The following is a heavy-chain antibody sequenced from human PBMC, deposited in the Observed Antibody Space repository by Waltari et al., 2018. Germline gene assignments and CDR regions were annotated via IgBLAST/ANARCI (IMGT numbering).Heavy chain of an antibody. CDR3: ARGRTGYYYYYMDV. Sequence: QVQLQQWGAGLLKPSETLSLTCAVYGGSFSGYYWSWIRPPPGKGLEWIGEINHSGSTNYDPSLKSRVTISVDTSKNQFSLKLSSVTAADTAVYYCARGRTGYYYYYMDVWGKGTTVTVSS. CDR1: GGSFSGYY. V-gene: IGHV4-34*01. J-gene: IGHJ6*03. D-gene: IGHD4-17*01. CDR2: INHSGST.